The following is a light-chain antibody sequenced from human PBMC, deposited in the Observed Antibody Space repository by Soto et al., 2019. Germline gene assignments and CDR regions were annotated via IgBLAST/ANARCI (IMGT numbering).Light chain of an antibody. CDR2: DAS. CDR1: QDISTS. J-gene: IGKJ4*01. Sequence: QLTQSPSSLSASVGDRVTIPCRASQDISTSLAWYQQKPGKAPELLIFDASTLQSGVPSRFSGSGSGTNFTLTIRSLQPEDFATYFCQQFQSYPLTFGGGTRVDVK. V-gene: IGKV1-13*02. CDR3: QQFQSYPLT.